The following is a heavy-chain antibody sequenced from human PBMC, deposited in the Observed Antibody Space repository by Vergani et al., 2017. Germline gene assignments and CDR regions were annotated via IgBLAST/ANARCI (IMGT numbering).Heavy chain of an antibody. CDR1: GFTFSSYS. J-gene: IGHJ4*02. Sequence: EVQLVESGGGLVKPGGSLRLSCAASGFTFSSYSMNWVRQAPGKGLEWVSSISSSSSYIYYADSVKGRFTISRDNAKNSLYLQMNSLRAEDTAVYYCARDETSESFWSGYPSYFDYWGQGTLVTVSS. D-gene: IGHD3-3*01. CDR3: ARDETSESFWSGYPSYFDY. V-gene: IGHV3-21*01. CDR2: ISSSSSYI.